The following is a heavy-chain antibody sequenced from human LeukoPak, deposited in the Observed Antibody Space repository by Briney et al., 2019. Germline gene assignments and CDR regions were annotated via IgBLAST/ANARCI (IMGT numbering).Heavy chain of an antibody. CDR2: IDPNSGDT. D-gene: IGHD3-22*01. CDR3: ARSGSTGYSLDY. J-gene: IGHJ4*02. V-gene: IGHV1-2*02. Sequence: ASVKVSCKASGYTFTAYSLHWVRQAPGQGLEWMGCIDPNSGDTKYAQKFQGRVSMPRDTSTRTAYMELSRLRSDDTAVYFCARSGSTGYSLDYWGQGTLVTVSS. CDR1: GYTFTAYS.